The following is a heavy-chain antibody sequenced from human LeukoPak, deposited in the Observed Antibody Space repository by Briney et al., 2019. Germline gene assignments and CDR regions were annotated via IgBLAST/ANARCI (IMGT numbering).Heavy chain of an antibody. V-gene: IGHV3-23*01. CDR3: AKDLGVIAAAENDY. CDR1: GFTFSSYA. CDR2: ISGSGGST. J-gene: IGHJ4*02. D-gene: IGHD6-13*01. Sequence: GGSLRLSCAASGFTFSSYAMSWVRQAPGKGLEWVTAISGSGGSTYYADSVKGWFTISRDNSKNTLYLQMNSLRAEDTAVYYCAKDLGVIAAAENDYWGQGTLVTVSS.